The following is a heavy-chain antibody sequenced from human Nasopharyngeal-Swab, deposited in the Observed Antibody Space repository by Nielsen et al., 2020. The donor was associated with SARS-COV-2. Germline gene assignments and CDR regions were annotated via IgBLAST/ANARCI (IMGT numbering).Heavy chain of an antibody. CDR3: ARGYRSWSFPSSYYYYYMDV. CDR2: ISHSGAT. Sequence: SETLSLTCAVYGGSFSDNHWNWVRQSPGKGLEWIGEISHSGATNYKSSLKSRVVMSVDTSKNQFSLNLRSVTAADTAVYYCARGYRSWSFPSSYYYYYMDVWGQGTTVTVSS. CDR1: GGSFSDNH. J-gene: IGHJ6*03. V-gene: IGHV4-34*01. D-gene: IGHD3-3*01.